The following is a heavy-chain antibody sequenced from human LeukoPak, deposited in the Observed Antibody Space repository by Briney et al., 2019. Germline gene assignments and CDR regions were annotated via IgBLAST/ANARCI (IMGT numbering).Heavy chain of an antibody. J-gene: IGHJ4*02. CDR1: GGSISSYY. V-gene: IGHV4-59*01. CDR3: ARGRRIGYSYGYSDY. Sequence: PSETLSLTCTVSGGSISSYYWSWVRQPPGKGLEWIGYIYYSGSSNYNPSLKSRVTIPVDTSKNQFSLKLSSVTAADTAVYYCARGRRIGYSYGYSDYWGQGTLVTVSS. CDR2: IYYSGSS. D-gene: IGHD5-18*01.